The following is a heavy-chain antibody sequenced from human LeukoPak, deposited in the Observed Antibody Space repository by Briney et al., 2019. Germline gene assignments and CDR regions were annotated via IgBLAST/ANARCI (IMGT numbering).Heavy chain of an antibody. CDR1: GFAFNKYW. Sequence: GSLRLSCAASGFAFNKYWVHWVRQVPGKGLEWIGEINHSGSTNYNPSLKSRVTISVDTSKNQFSLKLSSVTAADTAVYYCARGRLRRYCSGGSCYPRNYYYYGMDVWGQGTTVTVSS. J-gene: IGHJ6*02. D-gene: IGHD2-15*01. CDR2: INHSGST. V-gene: IGHV4-34*01. CDR3: ARGRLRRYCSGGSCYPRNYYYYGMDV.